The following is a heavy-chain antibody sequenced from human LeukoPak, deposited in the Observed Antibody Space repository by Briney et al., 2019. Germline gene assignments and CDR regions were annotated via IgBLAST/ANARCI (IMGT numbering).Heavy chain of an antibody. D-gene: IGHD3-3*01. Sequence: SETLSLTCAVSGYSISSGYYWGWIRQPPGKGLEWIGYIYYSGSTNYNPSLKSRVTISVDTSKNQFSLKLSSVTAADTAVYYCARGDFWSGYYDWGQGTLVTVSS. CDR1: GYSISSGYY. J-gene: IGHJ4*02. CDR3: ARGDFWSGYYD. CDR2: IYYSGST. V-gene: IGHV4-61*01.